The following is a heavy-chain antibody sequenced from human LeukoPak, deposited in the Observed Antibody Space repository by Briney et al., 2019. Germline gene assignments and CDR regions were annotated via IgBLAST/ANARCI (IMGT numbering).Heavy chain of an antibody. V-gene: IGHV3-23*01. CDR2: ISVSGDTT. CDR3: ANWIGSSSRDY. D-gene: IGHD6-6*01. CDR1: GFTFSTYA. Sequence: PGGSLRLSCAASGFTFSTYAMSWVRQAPGKGLEWVSGISVSGDTTHYADPVKGRFTISRDNSKTTLYLQMDSLRAEDTAVYYCANWIGSSSRDYWGQGTLVTVSS. J-gene: IGHJ4*02.